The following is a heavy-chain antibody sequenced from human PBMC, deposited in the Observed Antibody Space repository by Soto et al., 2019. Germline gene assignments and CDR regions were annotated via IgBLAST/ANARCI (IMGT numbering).Heavy chain of an antibody. D-gene: IGHD6-13*01. Sequence: EVQLVESGGGLVQPGGSLRLSCAASGFTFSSSWMHWVRQAPGKGLVWVSRINSDGSSTSYADSVKGRFTISRDNAKNTLYLQMNSLRAEDTAVYYCARDEAAKYYFDYWGQGTLVTVSS. CDR2: INSDGSST. V-gene: IGHV3-74*01. CDR1: GFTFSSSW. CDR3: ARDEAAKYYFDY. J-gene: IGHJ4*02.